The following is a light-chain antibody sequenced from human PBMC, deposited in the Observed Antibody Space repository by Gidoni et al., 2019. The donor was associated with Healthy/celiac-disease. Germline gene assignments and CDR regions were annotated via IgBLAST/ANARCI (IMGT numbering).Light chain of an antibody. CDR2: KAS. CDR1: HSVSSW. CDR3: QQYITYSPLT. J-gene: IGKJ4*01. V-gene: IGKV1-5*03. Sequence: DIPMTQSHSTLSASVGDRVTITCRASHSVSSWLAWYQQKPGKAPKLLIYKASSLKSGVPSRFSGSGSGPAFTLTTSSLQPDDFATYYCQQYITYSPLTFGGGTKVEIK.